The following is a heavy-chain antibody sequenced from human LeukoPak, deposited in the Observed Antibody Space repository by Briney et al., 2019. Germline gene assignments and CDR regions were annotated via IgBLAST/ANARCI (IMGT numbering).Heavy chain of an antibody. V-gene: IGHV4-39*01. CDR3: ASLFSTTVYAFDI. Sequence: PSETLSLTCTVSGGSISSSSYYWGWIRQPPGKGLEWIGSIYYSGSTHYNPSLKSRVTISVDTSKNQFSLKLSSVTAADTAVYYCASLFSTTVYAFDIWGQGTMVTVSS. J-gene: IGHJ3*02. CDR2: IYYSGST. CDR1: GGSISSSSYY. D-gene: IGHD4-17*01.